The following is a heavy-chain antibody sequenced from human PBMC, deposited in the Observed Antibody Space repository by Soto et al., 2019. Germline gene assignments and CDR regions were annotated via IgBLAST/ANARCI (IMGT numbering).Heavy chain of an antibody. D-gene: IGHD3-10*01. J-gene: IGHJ6*03. V-gene: IGHV1-69*02. CDR3: ARMGGSAPGPPGYYYYYYMDV. Sequence: SVKVSCKASGGTFSSYTISWVRQAPGQGLEWMGRIIPILGIANYAQKFQGRVTITADKSTSTAYMELSSLRSEDTAVYYCARMGGSAPGPPGYYYYYYMDVWGKGTTVTVSS. CDR1: GGTFSSYT. CDR2: IIPILGIA.